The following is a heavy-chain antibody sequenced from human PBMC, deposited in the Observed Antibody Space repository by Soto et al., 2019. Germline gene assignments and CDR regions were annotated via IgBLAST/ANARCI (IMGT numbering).Heavy chain of an antibody. V-gene: IGHV1-18*01. J-gene: IGHJ5*02. CDR1: GYSFRTHV. CDR3: ARDLGYCNSSGCFRNWFDP. Sequence: QFQLVQSGAEVKTLGASLKVSCGASGYSFRTHVIIGVRQAPGKGLEWLGWISTYDDKTNFPQKFQGRITMTTDTSTSTAYMELRSLRSDDTAVYFCARDLGYCNSSGCFRNWFDPWGQGTLVTVSS. CDR2: ISTYDDKT. D-gene: IGHD2-15*01.